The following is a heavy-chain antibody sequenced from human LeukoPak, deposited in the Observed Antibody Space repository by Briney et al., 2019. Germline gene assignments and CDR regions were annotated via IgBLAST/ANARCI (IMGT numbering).Heavy chain of an antibody. CDR2: ISGSGGST. Sequence: PGGSLRLSCAASGFTFSSYAMSWVRQAPGKGLEWVSAISGSGGSTYYADSAKGRFTISRDNSKNTLYLQMNSLRAEDTAVYYCATPPLYYYGSGYFDYWGQGTLVTVSS. CDR1: GFTFSSYA. CDR3: ATPPLYYYGSGYFDY. V-gene: IGHV3-23*01. D-gene: IGHD3-10*01. J-gene: IGHJ4*02.